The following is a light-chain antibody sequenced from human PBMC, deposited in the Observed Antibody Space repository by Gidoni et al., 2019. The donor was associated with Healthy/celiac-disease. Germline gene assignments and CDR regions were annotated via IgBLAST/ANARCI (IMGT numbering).Light chain of an antibody. J-gene: IGKJ2*01. Sequence: DIQMTQSPSSLSASVGDRVTITRRASQSISSYLNWYQQKPGKAPKLLIYAASSLQSRVPSRFSGSGSGTDFTLTISSLQPEDFATYYCQQSYSTPTFGQGTKLEIK. CDR2: AAS. CDR1: QSISSY. V-gene: IGKV1-39*01. CDR3: QQSYSTPT.